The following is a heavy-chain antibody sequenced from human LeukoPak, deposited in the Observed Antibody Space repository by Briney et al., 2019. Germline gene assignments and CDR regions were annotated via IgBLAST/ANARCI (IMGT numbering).Heavy chain of an antibody. CDR2: IYYSGRT. D-gene: IGHD3-10*01. J-gene: IGHJ4*02. Sequence: KSSETLSLTCSVSGDSIISISYYWGWIRQPPGKGLEWIGSIYYSGRTYYNPSLKSRVTISIDTSGSQFSLKLSSVTAADTAVFYCARLYSGTRPPDYWGQGTLVTVSS. V-gene: IGHV4-39*01. CDR3: ARLYSGTRPPDY. CDR1: GDSIISISYY.